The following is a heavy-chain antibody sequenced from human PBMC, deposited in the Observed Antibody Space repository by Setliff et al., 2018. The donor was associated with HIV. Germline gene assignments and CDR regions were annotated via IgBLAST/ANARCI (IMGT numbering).Heavy chain of an antibody. CDR2: ISGSGGGT. D-gene: IGHD2-21*01. J-gene: IGHJ5*01. Sequence: GGSLRLSCTASGFTFSSYGMHWVRQAPGKGLEWVSGISGSGGGTYYADSVKGRFTISRDNSQNALYLQMDSLRAEDTAVYHCAKLREGHVYSQYDSWGHGTLVTVSS. CDR3: AKLREGHVYSQYDS. CDR1: GFTFSSYG. V-gene: IGHV3-23*01.